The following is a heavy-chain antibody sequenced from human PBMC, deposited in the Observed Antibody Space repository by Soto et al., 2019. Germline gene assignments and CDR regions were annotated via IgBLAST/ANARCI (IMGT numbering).Heavy chain of an antibody. D-gene: IGHD3-22*01. J-gene: IGHJ4*02. V-gene: IGHV1-46*01. CDR3: ARDQRYYDSSGPLGY. Sequence: GASVKVSCTASGYTFTSYYMHWVRQAPGQGLEWMGIINPSGGSTSYAQKFQGRVTMTRDTSTSTVYMELSSLRSEDTAVYYCARDQRYYDSSGPLGYWGQGTRGTVS. CDR2: INPSGGST. CDR1: GYTFTSYY.